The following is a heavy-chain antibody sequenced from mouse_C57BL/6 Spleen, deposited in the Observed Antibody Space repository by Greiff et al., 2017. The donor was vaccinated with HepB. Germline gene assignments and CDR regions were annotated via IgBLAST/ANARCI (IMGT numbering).Heavy chain of an antibody. D-gene: IGHD1-1*01. J-gene: IGHJ3*01. CDR1: GYTFTSYW. Sequence: QSCKASGYTFTSYWMQWVKQRPGQGLEWIGEIDPSDSYTNYNQKFKGKATLTVDTSSSTAYMQLSSLTSEDSAVYYCARKGPYYYGSSPFAYWGQGTLVTVSA. CDR2: IDPSDSYT. V-gene: IGHV1-50*01. CDR3: ARKGPYYYGSSPFAY.